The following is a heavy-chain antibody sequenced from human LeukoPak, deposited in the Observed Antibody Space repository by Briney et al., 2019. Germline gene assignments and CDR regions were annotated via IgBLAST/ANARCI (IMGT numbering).Heavy chain of an antibody. V-gene: IGHV4-59*02. J-gene: IGHJ5*02. Sequence: PSETLSLTCTVSGGSVSGYYWSWIRQPPGKGLEWIGYIYYSGSTNYNPSLKSRVTISVDTSENQFSLKLTSVTAADTAVYYCSRDREYSPSGLVWIDPWGHGILVTVSS. D-gene: IGHD6-6*01. CDR3: SRDREYSPSGLVWIDP. CDR1: GGSVSGYY. CDR2: IYYSGST.